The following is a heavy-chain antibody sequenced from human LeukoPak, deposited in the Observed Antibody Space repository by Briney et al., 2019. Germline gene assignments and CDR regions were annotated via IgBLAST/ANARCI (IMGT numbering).Heavy chain of an antibody. Sequence: GGSLRLSCAASGFTFNDYYMSWIRQAPGKGLEWVSYISSSGGSINYADSVKGRFTISRDNAKNSLYLQMNSLRAEDTAVYYCAREGPRGNSQFDYWGQGTLVTVSS. CDR3: AREGPRGNSQFDY. D-gene: IGHD2/OR15-2a*01. J-gene: IGHJ4*02. CDR1: GFTFNDYY. V-gene: IGHV3-11*04. CDR2: ISSSGGSI.